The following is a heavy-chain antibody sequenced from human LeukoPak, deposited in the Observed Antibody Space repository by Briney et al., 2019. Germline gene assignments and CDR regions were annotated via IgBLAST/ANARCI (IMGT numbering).Heavy chain of an antibody. CDR3: ARLGPYYFDY. D-gene: IGHD3-16*01. V-gene: IGHV3-53*01. CDR2: IYSGVNT. CDR1: GFTVSSNY. J-gene: IGHJ4*02. Sequence: GGSLRPSCAASGFTVSSNYMSWVRQPPGKGLEWVSVIYSGVNTYYADSVKGRFTISRDNSKNTLYLQMNSLRAEDTAMYYCARLGPYYFDYWGQGTLVTVSS.